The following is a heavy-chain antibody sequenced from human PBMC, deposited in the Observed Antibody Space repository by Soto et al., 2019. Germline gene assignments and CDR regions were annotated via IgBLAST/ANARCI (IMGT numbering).Heavy chain of an antibody. CDR1: GFTFSSYA. J-gene: IGHJ6*02. Sequence: PGGSLRLSCAASGFTFSSYAMSWVRQAPGKGLEWVSAISGSGGSTYYADPVKGRFTISRDNSKNTLYLQMNSLRAEDTAVYYCAKDSFLEWSPPNGYGMDVWGQGTTVTVSS. CDR3: AKDSFLEWSPPNGYGMDV. CDR2: ISGSGGST. D-gene: IGHD3-3*01. V-gene: IGHV3-23*01.